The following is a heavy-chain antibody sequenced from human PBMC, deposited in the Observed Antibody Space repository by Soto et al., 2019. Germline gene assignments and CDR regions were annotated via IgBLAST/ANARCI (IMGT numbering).Heavy chain of an antibody. Sequence: GASVKVSCKASGGTFSSYAISWVRQAPGQGLEWMGGIIPIFGTANYAQKFQGRVTITADESTSTAYMELSSLRSEDTAVYYCARATGGAGTLIEYFQHWGQGTLVTVSS. CDR3: ARATGGAGTLIEYFQH. D-gene: IGHD6-19*01. V-gene: IGHV1-69*13. CDR1: GGTFSSYA. CDR2: IIPIFGTA. J-gene: IGHJ1*01.